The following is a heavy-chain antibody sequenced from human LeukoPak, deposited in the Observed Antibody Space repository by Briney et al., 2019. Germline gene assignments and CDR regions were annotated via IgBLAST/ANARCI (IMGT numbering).Heavy chain of an antibody. D-gene: IGHD1-26*01. J-gene: IGHJ3*02. CDR2: IYHIGTT. Sequence: PSETLSLTCTVSGGSISSSSYYWGWIRQPPGKGLEWIGEIYHIGTTNYNPSLKSRVTILVDKSKNQFSLKLSSVTAADTAVYYCARDLGGVGPDDAFDIWGQGTMVTVSS. CDR3: ARDLGGVGPDDAFDI. CDR1: GGSISSSSYY. V-gene: IGHV4-39*07.